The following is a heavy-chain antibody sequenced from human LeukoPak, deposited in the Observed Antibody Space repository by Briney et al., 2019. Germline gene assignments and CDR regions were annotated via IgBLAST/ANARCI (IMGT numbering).Heavy chain of an antibody. Sequence: GRSLRLSCAASGFTFDDYAMHWVRQAPGKGLEWVSGISWNSGSIGYADSVKGRFTISRDNAKNSLYLQMNSLRAEDTAVYYCGRGLEYSSLYYFDYWGQGTPVTVSS. J-gene: IGHJ4*02. CDR2: ISWNSGSI. CDR3: GRGLEYSSLYYFDY. D-gene: IGHD6-6*01. CDR1: GFTFDDYA. V-gene: IGHV3-9*01.